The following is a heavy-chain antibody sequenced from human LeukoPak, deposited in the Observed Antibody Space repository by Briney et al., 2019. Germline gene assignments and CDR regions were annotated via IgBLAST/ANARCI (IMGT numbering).Heavy chain of an antibody. V-gene: IGHV3-23*01. Sequence: PGGSLRLSYAASGFTFSSDAFSWVRQAPGKGLERVSLISGSGGRTDYADSVKGRFTISRDNSKNTLYLQMNSLKAEDTAVYYCAKHVRTSVWFFDFWGQGTLVTVSS. CDR3: AKHVRTSVWFFDF. CDR2: ISGSGGRT. D-gene: IGHD6-19*01. CDR1: GFTFSSDA. J-gene: IGHJ4*02.